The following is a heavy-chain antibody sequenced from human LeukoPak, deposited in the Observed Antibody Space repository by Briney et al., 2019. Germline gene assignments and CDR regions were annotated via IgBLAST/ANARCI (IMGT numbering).Heavy chain of an antibody. J-gene: IGHJ4*02. Sequence: SETLSLTCTVSGGSISSSSYYWGWIRQPPGKGLEWIGSIYYSGSTYYNPSLKSRVTISVDTSKNQFSLKLSSVTAADTAVYYCARSFNYHDSSGYYTRGKEFDYWGQGTLVTVSS. D-gene: IGHD3-22*01. CDR3: ARSFNYHDSSGYYTRGKEFDY. V-gene: IGHV4-39*01. CDR2: IYYSGST. CDR1: GGSISSSSYY.